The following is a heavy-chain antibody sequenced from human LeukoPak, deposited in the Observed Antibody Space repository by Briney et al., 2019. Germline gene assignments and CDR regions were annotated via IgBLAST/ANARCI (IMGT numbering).Heavy chain of an antibody. CDR3: AKDSVTGYFDY. V-gene: IGHV3-74*01. J-gene: IGHJ4*02. CDR1: GFTFSNHW. Sequence: GGSLRLSCAASGFTFSNHWMHWVRHTPVKGLVWVSRIRSDGGTIDYADSVRGRFTISRDNAKNTLSLQMNSLRAEDTAVYYCAKDSVTGYFDYWGQGTLVTVSS. CDR2: IRSDGGTI.